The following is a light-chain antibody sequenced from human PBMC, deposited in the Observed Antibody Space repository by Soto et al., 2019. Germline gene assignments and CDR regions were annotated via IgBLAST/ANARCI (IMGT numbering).Light chain of an antibody. J-gene: IGKJ1*01. Sequence: AIRMTQSTSSLSASTGDGVTITCVASQGISSYLAWYQQKPGKAPKLMIYAASTLQSGVPSRFSGSGSGTDFTITISCLQYEDFENYYCQKYYSYHRKCGQGTKGDIK. CDR1: QGISSY. V-gene: IGKV1-8*01. CDR3: QKYYSYHRK. CDR2: AAS.